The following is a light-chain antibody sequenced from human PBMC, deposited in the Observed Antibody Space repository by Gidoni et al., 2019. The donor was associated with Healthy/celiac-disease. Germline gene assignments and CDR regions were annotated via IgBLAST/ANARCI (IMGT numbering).Light chain of an antibody. Sequence: QSALTQPRSVSVSPGQSVTIYFTRTSSDVGGYNYVSWYQQHPGKAPKLMIYDVSNRPSGVPDRFSGSKSGNTASLTISGLQAEDEADYYCCSYAGSRVVFGGGTKLTVL. CDR1: SSDVGGYNY. J-gene: IGLJ2*01. CDR3: CSYAGSRVV. CDR2: DVS. V-gene: IGLV2-11*01.